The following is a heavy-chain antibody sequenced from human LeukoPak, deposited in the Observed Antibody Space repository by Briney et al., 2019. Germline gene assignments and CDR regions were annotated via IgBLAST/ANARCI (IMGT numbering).Heavy chain of an antibody. J-gene: IGHJ4*02. CDR3: ARGGKDIVVVPAPPDY. CDR2: MNPNSGNT. V-gene: IGHV1-8*03. Sequence: GASVKVSCKASGYTFTSYDINWVRQATGQGLKWMGWMNPNSGNTGYAQKFQGRVTITRNTSISTAYMELSSLRSEDTAVYYCARGGKDIVVVPAPPDYWGQGTLVTVSS. D-gene: IGHD2-2*01. CDR1: GYTFTSYD.